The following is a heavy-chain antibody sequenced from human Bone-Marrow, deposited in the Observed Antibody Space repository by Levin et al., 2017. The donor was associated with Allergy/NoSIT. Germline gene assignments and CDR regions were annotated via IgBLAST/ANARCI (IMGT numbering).Heavy chain of an antibody. CDR3: ARTRDGEQLWLPFDY. Sequence: ASVKVSCKASGYTFTNYAIHWVRQAPGQSFEWMGWINAGNGYTKYSQKFQGRVTITRDTSATTAYMELSSLTSEDTAVYYCARTRDGEQLWLPFDYWGQGTLVIVSS. J-gene: IGHJ4*02. CDR1: GYTFTNYA. CDR2: INAGNGYT. D-gene: IGHD5-18*01. V-gene: IGHV1-3*01.